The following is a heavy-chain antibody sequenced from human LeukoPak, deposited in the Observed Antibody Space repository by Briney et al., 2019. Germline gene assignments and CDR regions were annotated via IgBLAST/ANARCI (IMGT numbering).Heavy chain of an antibody. D-gene: IGHD6-13*01. Sequence: PGGSLRLSCAASGFTFSSYAMHWVRQAPGKGLEWVAVISYDGSNKYYADSVKGRFTISRDNSENTLYLQMNSLRAEDTAVYYCARVSYYSSSWYRPPDYYYMDVWGKGTTVTVSS. CDR3: ARVSYYSSSWYRPPDYYYMDV. CDR1: GFTFSSYA. CDR2: ISYDGSNK. V-gene: IGHV3-30*04. J-gene: IGHJ6*03.